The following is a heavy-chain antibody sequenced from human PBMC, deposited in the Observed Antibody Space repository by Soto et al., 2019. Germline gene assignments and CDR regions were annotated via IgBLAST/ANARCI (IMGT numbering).Heavy chain of an antibody. D-gene: IGHD2-15*01. CDR1: GGSISSYY. J-gene: IGHJ4*02. Sequence: SETLSLTCTVSGGSISSYYCSWIRQPPGKGLEWIGYIYYSGSTNYNPSLKSRVTISVDTSKNQFSLKLSSVTAADTAVYYCARHAVHMSSFTDYWGQGTLVTVSS. CDR3: ARHAVHMSSFTDY. V-gene: IGHV4-59*08. CDR2: IYYSGST.